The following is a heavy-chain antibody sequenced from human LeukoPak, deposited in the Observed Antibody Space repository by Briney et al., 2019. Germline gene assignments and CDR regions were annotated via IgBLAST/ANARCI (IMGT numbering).Heavy chain of an antibody. Sequence: GGSLRLSCAASGFTFSNYWMSWVRQAPGEGLEWLAKINQDGSEMYYVASVKGRFTISRDNGKNSLYLQINTLGADDTASYYCGRYQCSMLVVRTCNWYFVLGGRGTVVTV. D-gene: IGHD3-22*01. CDR3: GRYQCSMLVVRTCNWYFVL. V-gene: IGHV3-7*01. J-gene: IGHJ2*01. CDR1: GFTFSNYW. CDR2: INQDGSEM.